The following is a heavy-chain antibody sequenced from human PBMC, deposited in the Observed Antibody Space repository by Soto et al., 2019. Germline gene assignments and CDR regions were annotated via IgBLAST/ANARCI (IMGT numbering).Heavy chain of an antibody. D-gene: IGHD2-2*01. CDR1: GYTFTTFW. CDR3: ARLFCSSSTCDSWFDP. J-gene: IGHJ5*02. V-gene: IGHV5-10-1*01. Sequence: PGESLNISCTGFGYTFTTFWISWVRQMPGRGLEWMGRIDPRDSYTNYSPSFQGHVTISADKSISTAYLQWGSLKASDTAMYYCARLFCSSSTCDSWFDPWGQGTLVTVSS. CDR2: IDPRDSYT.